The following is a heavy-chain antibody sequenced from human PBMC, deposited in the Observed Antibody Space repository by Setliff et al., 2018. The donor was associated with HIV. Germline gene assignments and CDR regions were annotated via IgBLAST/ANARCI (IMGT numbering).Heavy chain of an antibody. D-gene: IGHD3-3*01. CDR3: ARVLLITNAVYGVVSNRFDP. Sequence: PGGSLRLSCSTSGFNFRDSWMSWLRLAPGKGLEWVANISPDGTRNHCVGSVKGRFTASRDNAKNSLYLQMNSLRAEDTAVYFCARVLLITNAVYGVVSNRFDPWGRGSQVTVSS. CDR2: ISPDGTRN. V-gene: IGHV3-7*03. J-gene: IGHJ5*02. CDR1: GFNFRDSW.